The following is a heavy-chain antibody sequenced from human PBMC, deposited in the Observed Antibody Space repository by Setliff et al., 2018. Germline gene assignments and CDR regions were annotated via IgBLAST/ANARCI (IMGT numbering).Heavy chain of an antibody. Sequence: PSETLSLTCIVSDDSMNSGAYYWSWIRQHPGQGLEWIGYISYSATTSYNPSLKSRISISMHTSRDQLSLQLTAVTAADTAMYYCVRGLHDSSGDNYVGAFDVWGQGTMVTVSS. CDR1: DDSMNSGAYY. D-gene: IGHD3-22*01. CDR2: ISYSATT. V-gene: IGHV4-31*03. J-gene: IGHJ3*01. CDR3: VRGLHDSSGDNYVGAFDV.